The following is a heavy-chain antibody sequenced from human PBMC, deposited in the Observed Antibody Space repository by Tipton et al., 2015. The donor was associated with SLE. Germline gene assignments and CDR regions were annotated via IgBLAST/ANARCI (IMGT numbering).Heavy chain of an antibody. Sequence: TLSLTCFVSGGYITSDIYYWGWIRQPPGKGLEWIGSVYESGTTYYSPSLKSRVTMSVDTSKTQFSLKLSSLTAADTAVYYCARVVTVVATHYYDMDVWGQGTTVTVSS. V-gene: IGHV4-39*07. J-gene: IGHJ6*02. CDR1: GGYITSDIYY. CDR2: VYESGTT. D-gene: IGHD2-15*01. CDR3: ARVVTVVATHYYDMDV.